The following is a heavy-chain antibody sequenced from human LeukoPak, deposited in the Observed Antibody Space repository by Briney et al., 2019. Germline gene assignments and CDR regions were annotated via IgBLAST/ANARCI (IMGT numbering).Heavy chain of an antibody. Sequence: GASVKVSCKASVYSXTDYYMHWVRQAPGQGLEWMGWINPNSGGTNYAQKFQGRVTMTWATSISTAYMDLSRLGSDDTAVYYCAVVNYFDFWGQGTLVTVSS. CDR2: INPNSGGT. CDR3: AVVNYFDF. J-gene: IGHJ4*02. V-gene: IGHV1-2*02. CDR1: VYSXTDYY. D-gene: IGHD2-15*01.